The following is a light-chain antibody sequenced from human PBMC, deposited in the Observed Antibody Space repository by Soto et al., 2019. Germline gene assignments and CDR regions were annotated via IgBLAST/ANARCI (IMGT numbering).Light chain of an antibody. J-gene: IGKJ2*01. CDR1: QSISSW. CDR2: DAS. CDR3: QQYNSYSSFT. Sequence: DIQMTQSPSTLSASVGDRVTITCRASQSISSWLAWYQQKPGKAPKVLIYDASSLESGVPSRFSGSGSVTAFTVTITGLQPDDFTTYYCQQYNSYSSFTFGQGTKLETK. V-gene: IGKV1-5*01.